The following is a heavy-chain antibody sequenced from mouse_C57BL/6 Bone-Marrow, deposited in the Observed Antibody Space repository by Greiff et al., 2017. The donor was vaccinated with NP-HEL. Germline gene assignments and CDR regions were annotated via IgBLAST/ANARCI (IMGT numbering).Heavy chain of an antibody. J-gene: IGHJ2*01. D-gene: IGHD1-1*01. Sequence: VQRVESGPGLVAPSQSLSITCTVSGFSLTSYAISWVRQPPGKGLEWLGVIWTGGGTNYNSALKSRLSISKDNSKSQVFLKMNSLQTDDTARYYCARTHYYGSSYTFDYWGQGTTLTVSS. CDR2: IWTGGGT. CDR1: GFSLTSYA. CDR3: ARTHYYGSSYTFDY. V-gene: IGHV2-9-1*01.